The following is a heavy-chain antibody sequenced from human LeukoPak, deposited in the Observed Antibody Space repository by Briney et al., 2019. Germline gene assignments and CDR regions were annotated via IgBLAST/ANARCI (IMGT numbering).Heavy chain of an antibody. V-gene: IGHV1-69*04. D-gene: IGHD6-19*01. CDR1: GYTFTSYG. J-gene: IGHJ6*02. Sequence: GASVKVSCKASGYTFTSYGISWVRQAPGQGLEWMGRIIPILGIANYAQKFQGRVTITADKSTSTAYMELSSLRSEDTAVYYCAVAVAYYYYGMDVWGQGTTVTVSS. CDR2: IIPILGIA. CDR3: AVAVAYYYYGMDV.